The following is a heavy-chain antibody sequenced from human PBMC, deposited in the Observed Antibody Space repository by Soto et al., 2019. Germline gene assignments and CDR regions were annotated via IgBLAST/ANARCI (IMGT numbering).Heavy chain of an antibody. Sequence: QVQLQESGPGLVKPSQTLSLTCTVSGGSISSGGYYWSWIRQHPGKGLEWIGYIYYSGSTYYNPSLKSRVTISVDTSKIQFSLKLSSVTAADTAVYYCARDPGGVVTPRYHFDYWGQGTLVTVSS. CDR2: IYYSGST. V-gene: IGHV4-31*03. CDR1: GGSISSGGYY. D-gene: IGHD2-21*02. J-gene: IGHJ4*02. CDR3: ARDPGGVVTPRYHFDY.